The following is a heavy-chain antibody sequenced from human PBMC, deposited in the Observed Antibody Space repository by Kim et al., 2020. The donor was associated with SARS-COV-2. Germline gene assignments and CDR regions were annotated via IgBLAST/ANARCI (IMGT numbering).Heavy chain of an antibody. J-gene: IGHJ5*02. Sequence: QKFQGRVTITADKSTSTAYMELSSLRSEDTAVYYCARGFSSGWYDWFDPWGQGTLVTVSS. D-gene: IGHD6-19*01. V-gene: IGHV1-69*04. CDR3: ARGFSSGWYDWFDP.